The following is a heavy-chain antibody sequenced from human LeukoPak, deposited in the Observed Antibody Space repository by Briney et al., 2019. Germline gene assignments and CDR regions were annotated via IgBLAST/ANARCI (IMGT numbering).Heavy chain of an antibody. J-gene: IGHJ4*02. V-gene: IGHV1-2*02. CDR1: GYTFTGYY. CDR3: ARRAGAYSHPYDY. Sequence: GASVKVSCKASGYTFTGYYMHWVRQAPGQGLEWMGWINPNSGGTNYAQKFQVRGTMTRDTSISTAYMELSRLRSDDTAVYYCARRAGAYSHPYDYWGQGTLVTVSS. CDR2: INPNSGGT. D-gene: IGHD4/OR15-4a*01.